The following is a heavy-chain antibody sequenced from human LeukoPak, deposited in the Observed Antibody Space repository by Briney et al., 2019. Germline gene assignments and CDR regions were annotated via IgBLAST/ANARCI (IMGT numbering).Heavy chain of an antibody. CDR1: GYTFTSYG. Sequence: ASVKVSCKATGYTFTSYGISWVRQAPGQGLEWMGWISSNSDNTNYAQKLQGRVTMATDTSTSTAYMELRSLRSDDTALYFCARDWGSIKVIADYWGQGTLVTVSS. V-gene: IGHV1-18*01. CDR3: ARDWGSIKVIADY. CDR2: ISSNSDNT. J-gene: IGHJ4*02. D-gene: IGHD7-27*01.